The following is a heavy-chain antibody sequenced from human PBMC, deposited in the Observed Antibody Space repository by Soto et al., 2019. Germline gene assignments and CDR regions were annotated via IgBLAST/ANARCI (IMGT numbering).Heavy chain of an antibody. CDR2: ISSSGSTK. V-gene: IGHV3-11*01. Sequence: QVQLVESGGGSVKPGGSLRLSCAASGFTFSDYYMTWVRQAPGKGLEWLSYISSSGSTKQYADSVKGRFTISRDNAKKSLYRQMNSLKAEDTAVYYCARAKALFHFGDILFDFWGQGTLVTVS. CDR3: ARAKALFHFGDILFDF. D-gene: IGHD4-17*01. CDR1: GFTFSDYY. J-gene: IGHJ4*02.